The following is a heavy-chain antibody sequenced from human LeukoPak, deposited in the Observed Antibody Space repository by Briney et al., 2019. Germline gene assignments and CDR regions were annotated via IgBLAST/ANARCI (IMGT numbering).Heavy chain of an antibody. Sequence: GGSLRLSCAASGLTFRNYAMSWVRQAPEKGLEWVSAISGYGYNTYYADSVQGRFTISRDNSKNTLYLQMNSLRAEDTAVHYCAKMGPGAYYYDSSDFDFWGQGTLVTVSS. D-gene: IGHD3-22*01. J-gene: IGHJ4*02. CDR3: AKMGPGAYYYDSSDFDF. CDR1: GLTFRNYA. V-gene: IGHV3-23*01. CDR2: ISGYGYNT.